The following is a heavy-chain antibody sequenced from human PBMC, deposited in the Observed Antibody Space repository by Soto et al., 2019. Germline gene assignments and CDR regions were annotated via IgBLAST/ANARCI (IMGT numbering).Heavy chain of an antibody. CDR3: AKHYYDSSGYYDHYYYYYYGMDV. V-gene: IGHV3-23*01. Sequence: GGSLRLSCAASGFTFSSYAMSWVRQAPGKGLEWVSAISGSGGSTYYADSVKGRFTISRDNSKNTLYLQMNSLRAEDTAVYYCAKHYYDSSGYYDHYYYYYYGMDVWGQGTTVTVSS. CDR2: ISGSGGST. D-gene: IGHD3-22*01. J-gene: IGHJ6*02. CDR1: GFTFSSYA.